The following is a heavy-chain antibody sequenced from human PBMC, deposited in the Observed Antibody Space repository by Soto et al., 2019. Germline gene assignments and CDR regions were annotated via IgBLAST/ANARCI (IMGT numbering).Heavy chain of an antibody. CDR3: ARHSKKTGDFDYYFAMDV. V-gene: IGHV4-59*08. J-gene: IGHJ6*02. Sequence: SETLSLTCSVFGGSMSPYYWSWIRQSPGKGLEWIANIYYRGNTNYNPSLESRVTISIDTSKNQFSLKLNSLTAADTAVYYCARHSKKTGDFDYYFAMDVWGQGTTVT. CDR2: IYYRGNT. CDR1: GGSMSPYY. D-gene: IGHD7-27*01.